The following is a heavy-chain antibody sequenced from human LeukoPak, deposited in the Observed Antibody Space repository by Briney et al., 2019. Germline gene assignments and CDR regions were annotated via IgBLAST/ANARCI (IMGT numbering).Heavy chain of an antibody. J-gene: IGHJ4*02. CDR1: GFTFGDYG. V-gene: IGHV3-30*02. Sequence: GGFLRLSCAASGFTFGDYGMHWVRQAPDKGLVWVAFIRYDGTNKYYADSVRGRFTISRDNSKNTLYLQMNSLRAEDTAVYYCAKGRYYDSSGYPIDYWGQGTLVTVSS. CDR3: AKGRYYDSSGYPIDY. CDR2: IRYDGTNK. D-gene: IGHD3-22*01.